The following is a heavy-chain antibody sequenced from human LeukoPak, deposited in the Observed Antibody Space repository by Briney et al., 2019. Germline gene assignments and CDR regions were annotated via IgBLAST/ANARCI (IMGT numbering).Heavy chain of an antibody. CDR3: ARMTYCSSTSCYVQSSFDY. CDR1: GGSISSGGNY. V-gene: IGHV4-31*11. D-gene: IGHD2-2*01. CDR2: ISYSGST. J-gene: IGHJ4*02. Sequence: SETLSLTCAVSGGSISSGGNYWSWIRQHPGKGLEWIGYISYSGSTYYNPSLKSRVSISVDTSQNQFSLKMSSVTAADTAVYYCARMTYCSSTSCYVQSSFDYWGQGALVTVYS.